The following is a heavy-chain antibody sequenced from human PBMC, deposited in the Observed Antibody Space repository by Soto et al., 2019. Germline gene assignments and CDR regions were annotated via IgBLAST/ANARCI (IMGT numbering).Heavy chain of an antibody. CDR1: GFPFRTYA. D-gene: IGHD5-12*01. CDR2: INHNSENI. J-gene: IGHJ4*02. CDR3: VRDRGYTGYDLEY. Sequence: EVQLVESGGGLIQPGGSLRVSCAASGFPFRTYAMNWVRQAPGKGLEWVSYINHNSENIYYADSVKGRFTISRDNAKNSLYLQMNSLRDEDTAVYYCVRDRGYTGYDLEYWGQGTLVTVSS. V-gene: IGHV3-48*02.